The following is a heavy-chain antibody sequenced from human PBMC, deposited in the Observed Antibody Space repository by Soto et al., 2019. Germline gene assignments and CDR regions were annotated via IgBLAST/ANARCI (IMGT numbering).Heavy chain of an antibody. V-gene: IGHV3-23*01. CDR2: ISGSGGST. J-gene: IGHJ2*01. CDR3: AKAPEYSSSWYVTRYFDL. D-gene: IGHD6-13*01. Sequence: GGSLRLSCAASGFTVSSYAMSWVRQAPGKGLEWVSAISGSGGSTYYADSVKGRFTISRDNSKNTLYLQMNSLRAEDTAVYYCAKAPEYSSSWYVTRYFDLWGRGTLVTVSS. CDR1: GFTVSSYA.